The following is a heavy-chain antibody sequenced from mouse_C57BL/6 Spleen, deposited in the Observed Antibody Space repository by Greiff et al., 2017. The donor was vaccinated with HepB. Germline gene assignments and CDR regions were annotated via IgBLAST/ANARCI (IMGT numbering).Heavy chain of an antibody. CDR3: ARGYYGSSYDCYFDV. J-gene: IGHJ1*03. D-gene: IGHD1-1*01. Sequence: QVQLQQPGAELVKPGASVKMSCKASGYTFTSYWITWVKQRPGQGLEWIGDIYPGSGSTNYNEKFKSKATLTVDTSSSTAYMQLSSLTSEDSAVYYCARGYYGSSYDCYFDVWGKGTTVTVSS. CDR2: IYPGSGST. V-gene: IGHV1-55*01. CDR1: GYTFTSYW.